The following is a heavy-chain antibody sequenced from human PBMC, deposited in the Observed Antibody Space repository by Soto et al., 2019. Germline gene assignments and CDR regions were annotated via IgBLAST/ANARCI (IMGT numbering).Heavy chain of an antibody. J-gene: IGHJ6*02. CDR1: GFTFTSYG. D-gene: IGHD3-10*01. CDR2: ISYDGSKK. Sequence: QVQLVESGGGVVQPGTSLRLSCAASGFTFTSYGLHWVRQAPGKGLEWVAGISYDGSKKYFADSVKGRFTISRDNPRSTLLLDMNSLRGEDTAIYYCAKKWFGEENYGMDVWGQGTTVTVSS. CDR3: AKKWFGEENYGMDV. V-gene: IGHV3-30*18.